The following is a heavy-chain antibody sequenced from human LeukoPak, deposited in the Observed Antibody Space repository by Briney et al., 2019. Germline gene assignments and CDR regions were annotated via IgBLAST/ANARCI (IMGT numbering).Heavy chain of an antibody. CDR1: GFSISSGYY. CDR3: ANAYYFGGNSNYFDY. J-gene: IGHJ4*02. CDR2: IYHSGST. V-gene: IGHV4-38-2*02. Sequence: PSETLSLTCTVSGFSISSGYYWGWIRQPPGKGLEWIGSIYHSGSTYYNPSLKSRVTISVDTSKNQFSLKVSSVTAADTAVYYCANAYYFGGNSNYFDYWGQGTLVTVSS. D-gene: IGHD4-23*01.